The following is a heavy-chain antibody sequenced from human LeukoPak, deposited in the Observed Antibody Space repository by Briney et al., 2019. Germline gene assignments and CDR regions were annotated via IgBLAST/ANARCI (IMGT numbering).Heavy chain of an antibody. CDR1: GYTFTSYY. CDR2: INPSGGST. CDR3: ARVGDIVVVPAAEFDY. V-gene: IGHV1-46*01. J-gene: IGHJ4*02. D-gene: IGHD2-2*01. Sequence: ASVKVSCKASGYTFTSYYMHWVRQAPGQGLEWMGIINPSGGSTSYAQKFQGRVTMTRDTSTSTVYMELSSLRSEGTAVYYCARVGDIVVVPAAEFDYWGQGTLVTVSS.